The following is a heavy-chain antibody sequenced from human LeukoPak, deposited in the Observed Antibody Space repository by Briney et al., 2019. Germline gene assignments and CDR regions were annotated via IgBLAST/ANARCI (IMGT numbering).Heavy chain of an antibody. J-gene: IGHJ4*02. CDR1: GFTFSSYG. D-gene: IGHD3-10*01. CDR3: AKDPSRSGTNPY. CDR2: VWDDGSSQ. V-gene: IGHV3-33*06. Sequence: PGGSLRLSCAASGFTFSSYGMHWVRQAPGKGLEWVAVVWDDGSSQNYADSVKGRFTISRDNSKNTLYLQVNSLRGEDTAVYYCAKDPSRSGTNPYWGQGTLVTVSS.